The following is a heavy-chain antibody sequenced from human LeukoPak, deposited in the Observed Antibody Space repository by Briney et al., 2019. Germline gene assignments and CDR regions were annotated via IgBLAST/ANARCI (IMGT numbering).Heavy chain of an antibody. V-gene: IGHV4-34*01. CDR3: AISSGYYYGY. Sequence: SETLSLTCAVYGGSFSGYYWSWIRQPPGKGLEWIGEINHSGSTNYNPSLKNRVTISVDTSKNQFSLKLSSVTAADTAVYYCAISSGYYYGYWGQGTLVTVSS. CDR1: GGSFSGYY. J-gene: IGHJ4*02. D-gene: IGHD3-22*01. CDR2: INHSGST.